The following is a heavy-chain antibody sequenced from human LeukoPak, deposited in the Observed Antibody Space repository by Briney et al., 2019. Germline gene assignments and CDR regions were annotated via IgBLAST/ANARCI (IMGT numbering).Heavy chain of an antibody. V-gene: IGHV4-30-4*08. Sequence: PSETLSLTCTVSGGSISSGDYYWSWIRQPPGKGLEWIGYIYYSGSTYYNPSLKSRVTISVDTSKNQFSLKLSSVTAADTAVYYCARHRDRGIAAAGIDYWGQGTLVTVSS. CDR3: ARHRDRGIAAAGIDY. CDR2: IYYSGST. D-gene: IGHD6-13*01. J-gene: IGHJ4*02. CDR1: GGSISSGDYY.